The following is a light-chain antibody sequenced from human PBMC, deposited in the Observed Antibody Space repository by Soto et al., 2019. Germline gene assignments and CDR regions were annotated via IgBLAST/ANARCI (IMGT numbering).Light chain of an antibody. Sequence: EIVLTQSPGTLSLSPGERATLSCSASQSIRSHYLSWFQQKPGQAPRLLIYGASNRATGIPARFSGSGSGTDFTLTISSLEPEDFAVYYCQQRSNWPPTFGQGTRLENK. J-gene: IGKJ5*01. CDR3: QQRSNWPPT. CDR1: QSIRSHY. CDR2: GAS. V-gene: IGKV3-11*01.